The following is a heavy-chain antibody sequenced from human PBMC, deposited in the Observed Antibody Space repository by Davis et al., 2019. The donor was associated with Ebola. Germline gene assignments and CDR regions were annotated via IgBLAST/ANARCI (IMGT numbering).Heavy chain of an antibody. V-gene: IGHV4-4*02. D-gene: IGHD2-15*01. CDR1: GGSISRSNW. CDR3: AREEGYCSGGSCYSGYFDY. J-gene: IGHJ4*02. CDR2: INHSGST. Sequence: MPGGSLRLSCAVSGGSISRSNWWSWVRQPPGKGLEWIGEINHSGSTNYNPSLKSRVTISVDTSKNQFSLKLSSVTAADTAVYYCAREEGYCSGGSCYSGYFDYWGQGTLVTVSS.